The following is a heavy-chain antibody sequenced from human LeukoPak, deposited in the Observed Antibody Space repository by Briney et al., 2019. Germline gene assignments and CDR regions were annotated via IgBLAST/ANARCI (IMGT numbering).Heavy chain of an antibody. CDR1: GGSFSGYY. D-gene: IGHD6-19*01. CDR3: ARDYSSAWWAWDY. Sequence: SETLSLTCAVYGGSFSGYYWTWIRQPPGKGLEWIGEINHGGSANYNPSLKSRVTISIDTSKTQFSLKLNSVTAADTAVYYCARDYSSAWWAWDYWGQGTLVTVFS. V-gene: IGHV4-34*01. J-gene: IGHJ4*02. CDR2: INHGGSA.